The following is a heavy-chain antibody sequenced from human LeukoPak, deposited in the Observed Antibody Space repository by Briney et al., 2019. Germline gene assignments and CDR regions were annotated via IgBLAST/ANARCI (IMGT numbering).Heavy chain of an antibody. Sequence: PGGSLRLSCAASGFPFSSYWMHWVRQAPGKGLVWVSRINTDDGSSTNYADSVKGRFTISRDNAKNTLYLHMNSLRAEDTAVYYCTRGDWYFDLWGRGTLVTVSS. V-gene: IGHV3-74*01. CDR1: GFPFSSYW. CDR3: TRGDWYFDL. CDR2: INTDDGSST. J-gene: IGHJ2*01.